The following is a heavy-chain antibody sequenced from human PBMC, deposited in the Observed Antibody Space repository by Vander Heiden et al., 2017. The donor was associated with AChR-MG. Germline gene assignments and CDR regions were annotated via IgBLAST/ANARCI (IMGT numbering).Heavy chain of an antibody. CDR1: GASISSYY. V-gene: IGHV4-59*01. J-gene: IGHJ4*02. CDR3: ARDRVAAGADRGDY. Sequence: QVQLQESGPGLVKPSETLSLTCTVSGASISSYYWTWIRQPPGKGLEWIGYIYYSGTTNYNPSLKSRVTMTIDTSKNQLSLKLSSVTAADTAVYYCARDRVAAGADRGDYWGQGTLVTVSS. CDR2: IYYSGTT. D-gene: IGHD2-15*01.